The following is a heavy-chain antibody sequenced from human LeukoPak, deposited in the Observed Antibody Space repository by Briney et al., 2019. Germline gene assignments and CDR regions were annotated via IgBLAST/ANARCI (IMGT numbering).Heavy chain of an antibody. J-gene: IGHJ4*02. Sequence: SQTLSLTCAISGDSVSSNSAAWDWVRQSPSRGLEWLGRTYYRSKWYNDYAESVKSRITINADTSENQFSLQLNSVTPEDTAVYYCARDSETSSWSATIFDYWGQGTLVTVSS. CDR3: ARDSETSSWSATIFDY. CDR1: GDSVSSNSAA. CDR2: TYYRSKWYN. D-gene: IGHD6-13*01. V-gene: IGHV6-1*01.